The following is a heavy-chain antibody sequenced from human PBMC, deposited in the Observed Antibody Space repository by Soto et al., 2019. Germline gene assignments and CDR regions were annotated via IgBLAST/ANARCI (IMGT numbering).Heavy chain of an antibody. Sequence: QVQLVESGGGVVQPGRSLRLSCAASGFTFSSYALHRVRQAPDKGLEWVAVISYDGSNKYYADSVKGRFTISRDNSKNTLYLQMNSLRAEDTAVYYCASAPAVVAATSGDYWGQGTLVTVSS. CDR1: GFTFSSYA. D-gene: IGHD2-15*01. J-gene: IGHJ4*02. CDR3: ASAPAVVAATSGDY. CDR2: ISYDGSNK. V-gene: IGHV3-30-3*01.